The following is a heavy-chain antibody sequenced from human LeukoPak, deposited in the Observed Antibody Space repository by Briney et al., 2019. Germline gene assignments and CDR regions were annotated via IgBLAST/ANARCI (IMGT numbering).Heavy chain of an antibody. D-gene: IGHD4-17*01. CDR3: ARGDYGDYFDY. Sequence: GGSLRLSCAASGFTFGNYWMHWVRHAPGKGLVWVSRINTDGSTITYADSVKGRFTISRDNAKNKVYLQMSSLRAEDTAVYYCARGDYGDYFDYWGQGTLIIVSS. CDR2: INTDGSTI. J-gene: IGHJ4*02. CDR1: GFTFGNYW. V-gene: IGHV3-74*01.